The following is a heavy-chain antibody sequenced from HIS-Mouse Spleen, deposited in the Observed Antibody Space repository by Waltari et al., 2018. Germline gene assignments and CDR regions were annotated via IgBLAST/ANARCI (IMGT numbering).Heavy chain of an antibody. CDR1: GGSISSSSYY. D-gene: IGHD6-6*01. CDR2: IYYSGST. V-gene: IGHV4-39*07. Sequence: QLQLQESGPGLVKPSETLSLTCTVSGGSISSSSYYWGWIRQPPGKGLEWIGSIYYSGSTYYNPSLKSRVTISVDTSKNQFSLKLSSVTAADTAVYYCARVGDIVAAQAFDIWGQGTMVTVSS. J-gene: IGHJ3*02. CDR3: ARVGDIVAAQAFDI.